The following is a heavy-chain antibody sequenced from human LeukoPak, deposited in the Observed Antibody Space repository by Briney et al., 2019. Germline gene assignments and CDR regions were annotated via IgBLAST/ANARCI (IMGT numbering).Heavy chain of an antibody. Sequence: GGSLRLSCAASGFTFSSYEMNGVRQAPGKGGEGVSYISSSGSTIYYAAPVKGRFTISTDNAKNSLYLQINSLRAEDTAVYYCARDYLLPAAPPRGYYYYYMDVWGKGTTVTVSS. CDR3: ARDYLLPAAPPRGYYYYYMDV. CDR1: GFTFSSYE. J-gene: IGHJ6*03. D-gene: IGHD2-2*01. CDR2: ISSSGSTI. V-gene: IGHV3-48*03.